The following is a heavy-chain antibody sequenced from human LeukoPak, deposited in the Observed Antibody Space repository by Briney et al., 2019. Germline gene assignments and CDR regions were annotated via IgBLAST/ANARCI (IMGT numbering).Heavy chain of an antibody. CDR3: ARDSVFAPRLWFGELYPQSY. CDR2: IYSGGSK. D-gene: IGHD3-10*01. Sequence: PGGPLRLFCAASGFTVSSNYMSWVRQAPGRGLEWVSVIYSGGSKYFADSVQGRFTVSRGNSKSTLYLQMNSLRAEDTAVYDCARDSVFAPRLWFGELYPQSYWGQGTLVTVSS. V-gene: IGHV3-53*01. J-gene: IGHJ4*02. CDR1: GFTVSSNY.